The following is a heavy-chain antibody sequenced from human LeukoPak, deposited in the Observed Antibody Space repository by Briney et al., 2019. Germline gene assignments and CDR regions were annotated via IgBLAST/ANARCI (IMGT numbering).Heavy chain of an antibody. CDR3: ARSGYFQPDY. CDR1: GGSISSSSYY. V-gene: IGHV4-39*07. Sequence: SETLSLTCTVSGGSISSSSYYWGWLRQPPGRGLEWIGSIYYSGSTYYNPTLKRRVTISVETSKKQCSLKLSSVTAADTAVYYCARSGYFQPDYWGQGTLVTVSS. D-gene: IGHD2/OR15-2a*01. CDR2: IYYSGST. J-gene: IGHJ4*02.